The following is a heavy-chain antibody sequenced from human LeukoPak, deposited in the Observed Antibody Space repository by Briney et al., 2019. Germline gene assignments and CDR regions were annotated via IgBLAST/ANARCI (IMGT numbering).Heavy chain of an antibody. D-gene: IGHD5/OR15-5a*01. J-gene: IGHJ4*02. CDR1: GYSISSGYY. CDR2: IYHSGST. CDR3: ARGVYGDDGFFDY. V-gene: IGHV4-38-2*02. Sequence: KPSETLSLTCTVSGYSISSGYYWGWIRQPPGKGLEWIGSIYHSGSTYYNPSLKSRVTISVDTSKNQFSLKLSSVTAADTAVYYCARGVYGDDGFFDYWGQGTLVTVSS.